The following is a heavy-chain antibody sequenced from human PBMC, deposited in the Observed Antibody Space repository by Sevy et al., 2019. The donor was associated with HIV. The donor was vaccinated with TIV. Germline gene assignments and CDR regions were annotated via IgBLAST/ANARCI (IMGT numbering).Heavy chain of an antibody. D-gene: IGHD2-15*01. CDR1: GYTFTGYY. J-gene: IGHJ3*02. CDR2: INPNSGGT. V-gene: IGHV1-2*02. CDR3: ARFRVVVAATPGYDAFDI. Sequence: ASVKVSCKASGYTFTGYYMHWVRQAPGQGLEWMGWINPNSGGTNYAQKFQGRVTMTRDTSISTAYMELRRLRSDDTAVYYCARFRVVVAATPGYDAFDIWGQGTMVTVSS.